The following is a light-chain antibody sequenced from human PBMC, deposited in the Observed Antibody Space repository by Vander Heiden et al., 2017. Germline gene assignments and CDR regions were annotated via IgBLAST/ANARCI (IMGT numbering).Light chain of an antibody. CDR3: SSYTSSSTLWV. J-gene: IGLJ3*02. CDR1: STHVGGYNY. CDR2: DVS. Sequence: QSALTQPASVSGSPGQSITISCTGTSTHVGGYNYVSWYQQHPGKAPNLMIYDVSTRPSGVSIRFSGPKSGNTASLTISELQSEDEADYYCSSYTSSSTLWVFGGGTKLTVL. V-gene: IGLV2-14*03.